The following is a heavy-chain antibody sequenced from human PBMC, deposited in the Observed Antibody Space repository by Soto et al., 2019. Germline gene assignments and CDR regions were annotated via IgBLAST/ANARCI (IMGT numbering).Heavy chain of an antibody. J-gene: IGHJ4*02. CDR3: AKDRGSDYDILTGYYNYYFDY. D-gene: IGHD3-9*01. V-gene: IGHV3-23*01. Sequence: GGSLRLSCAASGFTFSSYAMSWVRQAPGKGLEWVSAISGSGGSTYYADSVKGRFTISRDNSKNTLYLQMNSLRAEDTAVYYCAKDRGSDYDILTGYYNYYFDYWGQGTLVTVSS. CDR2: ISGSGGST. CDR1: GFTFSSYA.